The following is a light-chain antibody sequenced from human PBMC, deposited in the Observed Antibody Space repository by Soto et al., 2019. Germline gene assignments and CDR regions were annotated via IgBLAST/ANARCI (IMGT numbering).Light chain of an antibody. V-gene: IGKV3D-20*01. CDR2: DTS. CDR1: QRVSGGF. J-gene: IGKJ1*01. Sequence: DIVLTQSPATLSLSPGERATLYCGASQRVSGGFLAWYQQKPGLAPRLILYDTSFRATGIPNRCSGSGSGTVSPPTISSWAPEYFAFYYCQKYGSSASSGHGTKVKIK. CDR3: QKYGSSAS.